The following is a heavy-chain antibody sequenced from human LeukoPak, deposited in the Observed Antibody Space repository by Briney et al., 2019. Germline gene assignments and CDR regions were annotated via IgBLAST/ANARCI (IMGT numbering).Heavy chain of an antibody. Sequence: PGGSLRLSCAASGFTFSSYGMHWVRQAPGKGLEWVAFIRYDGSNKYYADSVKGRFTISRDNSKNTLYLQMNSLRTEDTALYYCAKKGYGGNSGGAYFDYWGQGTLVTVSS. J-gene: IGHJ4*02. CDR2: IRYDGSNK. CDR1: GFTFSSYG. CDR3: AKKGYGGNSGGAYFDY. V-gene: IGHV3-30*02. D-gene: IGHD4-23*01.